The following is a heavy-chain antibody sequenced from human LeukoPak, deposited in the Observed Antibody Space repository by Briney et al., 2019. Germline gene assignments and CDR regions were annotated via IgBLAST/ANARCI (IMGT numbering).Heavy chain of an antibody. CDR2: MNPNSGTT. CDR1: GYTFTSSD. J-gene: IGHJ6*02. Sequence: ASVRVSCKASGYTFTSSDINWVRQAPGQGLEWMGWMNPNSGTTGHAQKFQGRVPMTRNTSISTAYMELTSLRSDDTAVYYCARGLRVRLRQNSRNFHYNMDVWGQGTTVTVSS. V-gene: IGHV1-8*01. D-gene: IGHD5-12*01. CDR3: ARGLRVRLRQNSRNFHYNMDV.